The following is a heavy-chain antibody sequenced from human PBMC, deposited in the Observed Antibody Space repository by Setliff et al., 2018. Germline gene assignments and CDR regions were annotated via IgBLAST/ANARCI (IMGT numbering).Heavy chain of an antibody. CDR2: MYFSGST. J-gene: IGHJ4*02. D-gene: IGHD3-22*01. Sequence: PSETLSLTCTVSGGSISTNSYDWGWIRQPPGKGLEWIGSMYFSGSTYYNPSLKSRVTISIDKSKNQFSLKMTSVTAADTAVYYCARAPRYFDSTGSYFDGWGQGTLVTVSS. CDR1: GGSISTNSYD. CDR3: ARAPRYFDSTGSYFDG. V-gene: IGHV4-39*07.